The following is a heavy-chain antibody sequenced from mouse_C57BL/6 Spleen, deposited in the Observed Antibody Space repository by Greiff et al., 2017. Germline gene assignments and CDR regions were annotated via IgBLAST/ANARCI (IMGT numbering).Heavy chain of an antibody. D-gene: IGHD1-1*01. CDR3: ARGDYGSSGFAY. V-gene: IGHV1-52*01. J-gene: IGHJ3*01. CDR2: IDPSDSET. Sequence: QVQLQQPGAELVRPGSSVKLSCKASGYTFTSYWMHWVKQRPIQGLEWIGNIDPSDSETHYNQKFKDKATLTVDKSSRPAYMQLSSLTSEASAVYDCARGDYGSSGFAYWGQGTLVTVSA. CDR1: GYTFTSYW.